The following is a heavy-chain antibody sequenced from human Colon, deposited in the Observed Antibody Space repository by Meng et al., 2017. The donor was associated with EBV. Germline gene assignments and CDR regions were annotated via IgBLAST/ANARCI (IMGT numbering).Heavy chain of an antibody. CDR2: IYHSGST. CDR3: ARVGAYCGGDCYHPR. Sequence: VHLQAAGPGLAKPSGTLPLTCAVSGGPLSSRNWWSWVRQPPGKGLEWIGEIYHSGSTNYNPSLKSRVTISVDESKNQFSLRLSSVTAADTAVYYCARVGAYCGGDCYHPRWGQGTLVTVSS. J-gene: IGHJ4*02. CDR1: GGPLSSRNW. D-gene: IGHD2-21*02. V-gene: IGHV4-4*02.